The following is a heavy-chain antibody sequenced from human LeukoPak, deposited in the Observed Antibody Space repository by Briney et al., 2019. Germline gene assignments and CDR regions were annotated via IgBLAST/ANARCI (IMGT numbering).Heavy chain of an antibody. CDR2: INTNTGNP. V-gene: IGHV7-4-1*02. J-gene: IGHJ3*02. CDR1: GYTLTELS. Sequence: GASVKVSCKVSGYTLTELSMHWVRQAPGQGLEWMGWINTNTGNPTYAQGFTGRFVFSLDTSVSTAYLQISSLKAEDTAVYYCAREQYYDSSGLIAFDIWGQGTMVTVSS. D-gene: IGHD3-22*01. CDR3: AREQYYDSSGLIAFDI.